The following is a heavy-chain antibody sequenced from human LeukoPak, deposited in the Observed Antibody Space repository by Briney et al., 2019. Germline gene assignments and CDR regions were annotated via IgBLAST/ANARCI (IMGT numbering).Heavy chain of an antibody. CDR1: GGSISSYY. J-gene: IGHJ4*02. Sequence: SETLSLTCTVSGGSISSYYWSWIRQPPGKGLEWIGYIYYSGSTNYNPSLKSRVTISVDTSKNQFSLKLSSVTAADTAVYYCARDFPPDDHWGQGTRVTVSS. CDR3: ARDFPPDDH. D-gene: IGHD2/OR15-2a*01. CDR2: IYYSGST. V-gene: IGHV4-59*12.